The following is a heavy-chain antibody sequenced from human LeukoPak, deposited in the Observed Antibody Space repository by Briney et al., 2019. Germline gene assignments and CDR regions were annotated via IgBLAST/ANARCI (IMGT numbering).Heavy chain of an antibody. V-gene: IGHV1-69*05. CDR3: ARAQVPYSSSWYASVY. CDR1: GGTFSSYA. CDR2: IIPIFGTA. Sequence: ASVKASCKASGGTFSSYAISWVRQAPGRGLEWMGGIIPIFGTANYAQKFQGRVTITTDESTSTAYMELSSLRSEDTAVYYCARAQVPYSSSWYASVYWGQGTLVTVSS. D-gene: IGHD6-13*01. J-gene: IGHJ4*02.